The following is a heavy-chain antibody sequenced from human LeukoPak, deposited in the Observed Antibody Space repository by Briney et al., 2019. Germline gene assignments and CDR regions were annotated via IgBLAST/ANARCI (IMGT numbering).Heavy chain of an antibody. V-gene: IGHV4-59*01. Sequence: SETLSLTCTVSGGSISSYYWSWIRQPPGKGLEWIGYIYYSGSTNYNPSLKSRVTISVDTSKNRFSLKLSSVTAADTAVYYCARDRAPHGMDVWGQGTTVTVSS. D-gene: IGHD3-10*01. CDR1: GGSISSYY. CDR3: ARDRAPHGMDV. CDR2: IYYSGST. J-gene: IGHJ6*02.